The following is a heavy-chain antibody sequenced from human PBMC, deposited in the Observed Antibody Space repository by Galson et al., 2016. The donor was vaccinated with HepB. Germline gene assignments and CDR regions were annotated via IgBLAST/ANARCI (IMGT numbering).Heavy chain of an antibody. J-gene: IGHJ6*02. D-gene: IGHD3-3*01. Sequence: SLRLSCAVSGFTFSSYAMHWVRQAPGKGLEWVAVISYDGTTKYYADSVKGRFTISRDNPNNTLFLQMSSLRGEDTAKYFCARETEEDYDFRLDLYGMDVWGQGTVVTVSS. V-gene: IGHV3-30-3*01. CDR1: GFTFSSYA. CDR2: ISYDGTTK. CDR3: ARETEEDYDFRLDLYGMDV.